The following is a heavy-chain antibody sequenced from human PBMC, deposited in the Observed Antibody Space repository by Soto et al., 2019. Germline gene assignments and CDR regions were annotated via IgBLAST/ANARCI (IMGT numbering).Heavy chain of an antibody. CDR2: FDPEDGET. D-gene: IGHD3-10*01. CDR3: ATKGGWWFGGDIYYYYGMDV. J-gene: IGHJ6*02. CDR1: GYTLTELS. Sequence: ASVKVSCKVSGYTLTELSMHWVRQAPGKGLEWMGGFDPEDGETIYAQKFQGRVTMTEDTSTDTAYMELSSLRSEDTAVYYGATKGGWWFGGDIYYYYGMDVWGQGTTVTVSS. V-gene: IGHV1-24*01.